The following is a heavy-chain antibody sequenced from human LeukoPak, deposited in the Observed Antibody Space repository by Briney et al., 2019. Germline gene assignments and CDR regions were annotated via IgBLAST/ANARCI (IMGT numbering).Heavy chain of an antibody. CDR1: GVSFSGSY. Sequence: SETLPLTCAVYGVSFSGSYWSWIRQPPGKGLEWIGEINHSGSTNYNPSLKSRVTISIDTSKNQFSLKLRSVTAADTAVYYCTRSPPPGATAYGVVDLWGQGTLVTVSS. V-gene: IGHV4-34*01. D-gene: IGHD3-16*01. J-gene: IGHJ4*02. CDR2: INHSGST. CDR3: TRSPPPGATAYGVVDL.